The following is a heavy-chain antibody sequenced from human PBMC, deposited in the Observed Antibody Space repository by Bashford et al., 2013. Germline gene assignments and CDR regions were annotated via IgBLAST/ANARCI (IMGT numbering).Heavy chain of an antibody. J-gene: IGHJ3*02. CDR2: ISYDGSNK. Sequence: VRQAPGKGLEWVAVISYDGSNKYYADSVKGRFTISRDNSKNTLYLQMNSLRAEDTAVYYCAKDLWFGELLYFAFDIWGQGTMVTVSS. D-gene: IGHD3-10*01. V-gene: IGHV3-30*18. CDR3: AKDLWFGELLYFAFDI.